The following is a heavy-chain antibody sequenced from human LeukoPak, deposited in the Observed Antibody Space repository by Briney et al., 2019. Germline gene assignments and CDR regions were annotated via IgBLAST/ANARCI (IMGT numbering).Heavy chain of an antibody. CDR2: IFSGGST. CDR1: GVTFSSYY. J-gene: IGHJ5*02. Sequence: PGGSLRLSCAASGVTFSSYYMSWVRQAPGKGLEWVGVIFSGGSTYYADSVKGRFTISRDNSKNTLYLQLNSLRAEDTAVYYCASGITGTNNWFDPWGQGTLVTVSS. CDR3: ASGITGTNNWFDP. V-gene: IGHV3-66*02. D-gene: IGHD1-20*01.